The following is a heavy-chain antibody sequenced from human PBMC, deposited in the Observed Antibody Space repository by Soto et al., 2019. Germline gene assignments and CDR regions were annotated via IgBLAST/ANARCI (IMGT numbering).Heavy chain of an antibody. Sequence: PGGSLRLSCAASGFTFSSYSMNWVRQAPGKGLEWVSYISSSSSTIYYADSVKGRFTISRDNAKNSLYLQMNSLRAEDTAVYYCASRVVVAATGGVKTRNWFDPWGQGTLVTVSS. D-gene: IGHD2-15*01. CDR3: ASRVVVAATGGVKTRNWFDP. CDR1: GFTFSSYS. J-gene: IGHJ5*02. V-gene: IGHV3-48*01. CDR2: ISSSSSTI.